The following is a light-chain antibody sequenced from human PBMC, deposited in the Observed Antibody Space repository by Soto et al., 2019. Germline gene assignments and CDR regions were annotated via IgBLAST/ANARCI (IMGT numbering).Light chain of an antibody. Sequence: DIVMTQSPDSLAVSLGERATINCNSSQSVLYSSNNKNYLAWYQQKPGQPPKLLIYWASTRESGVPDRFSGSRSGTDFTLTISSLQAADVAVYYCQQYYSTPAGFGGGTTVEIK. V-gene: IGKV4-1*01. J-gene: IGKJ4*01. CDR3: QQYYSTPAG. CDR1: QSVLYSSNNKNY. CDR2: WAS.